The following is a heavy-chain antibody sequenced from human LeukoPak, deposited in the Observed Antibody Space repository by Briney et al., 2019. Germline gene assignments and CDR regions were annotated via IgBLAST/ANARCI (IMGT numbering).Heavy chain of an antibody. J-gene: IGHJ3*02. CDR2: INHSGST. V-gene: IGHV4-34*01. CDR3: ARDSGGSYYQDAFDI. D-gene: IGHD1-26*01. Sequence: SETLSLTCAVYGGSFSGYYWSWIRQPPGKGLEWIGEINHSGSTNYNPSLKSRVTISVDTSKNQFSLKLSSVTAADTAVYYCARDSGGSYYQDAFDIWGQGTMVTVSS. CDR1: GGSFSGYY.